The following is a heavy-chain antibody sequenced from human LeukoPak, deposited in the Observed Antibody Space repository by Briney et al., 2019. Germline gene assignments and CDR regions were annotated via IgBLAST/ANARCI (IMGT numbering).Heavy chain of an antibody. J-gene: IGHJ4*02. D-gene: IGHD3-22*01. CDR1: VGSISSYY. Sequence: LEILSLTCTVSVGSISSYYWSWIRQPPGKGLEWIGYIYYSGSTNYNPSLKSRVTISVDASKNQFSLKLSSVTAADTAVYYCARWGSYYDSSGSFDYWGQGTLVTVSS. V-gene: IGHV4-59*01. CDR3: ARWGSYYDSSGSFDY. CDR2: IYYSGST.